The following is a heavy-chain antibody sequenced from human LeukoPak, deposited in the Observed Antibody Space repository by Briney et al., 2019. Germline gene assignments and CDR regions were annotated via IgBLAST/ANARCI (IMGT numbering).Heavy chain of an antibody. D-gene: IGHD3-3*01. CDR1: GYTFISYA. CDR2: INAGNGNT. V-gene: IGHV1-3*01. CDR3: ARVLLEFGGWFDP. Sequence: ASVQVSCKASGYTFISYAIHWVRHAPGQRLEWMGLINAGNGNTKYSEKFQGRVTITRDTSANTAYMEVSSLRSEDTAVYYCARVLLEFGGWFDPWGQGTLVTVSS. J-gene: IGHJ5*02.